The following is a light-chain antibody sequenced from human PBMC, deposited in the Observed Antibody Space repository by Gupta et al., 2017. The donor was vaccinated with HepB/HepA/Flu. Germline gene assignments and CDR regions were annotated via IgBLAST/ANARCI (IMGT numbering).Light chain of an antibody. Sequence: QSALTQPPSVSGSPGQSVTISCTGTSSDIGTYNRVSWYQQPPGTAPKLMIYDVSNRPSGVPDRFSGSKSGNTASLTIPGLQAEDEADYYCSSNTTSNTVVFGGGTKLTVL. CDR1: SSDIGTYNR. CDR3: SSNTTSNTVV. V-gene: IGLV2-18*02. J-gene: IGLJ2*01. CDR2: DVS.